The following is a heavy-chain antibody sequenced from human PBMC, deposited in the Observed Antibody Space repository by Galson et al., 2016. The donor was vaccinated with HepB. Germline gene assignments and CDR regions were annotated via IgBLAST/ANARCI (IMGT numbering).Heavy chain of an antibody. CDR1: GFTFGRYA. CDR3: ARFTQEWLDRVYYFDY. D-gene: IGHD6-19*01. Sequence: SLRLSCAASGFTFGRYAMSWVRQAPGKGLERVSAISGDGGSTYYAGSVQGRFTSSRDRSTNTMYLQMNSLRTDDTAVYYCARFTQEWLDRVYYFDYWGQGTLLTVSS. J-gene: IGHJ4*02. CDR2: ISGDGGST. V-gene: IGHV3-23*01.